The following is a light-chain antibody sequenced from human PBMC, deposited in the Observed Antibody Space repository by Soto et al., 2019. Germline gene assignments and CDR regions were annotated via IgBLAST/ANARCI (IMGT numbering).Light chain of an antibody. V-gene: IGKV1-5*01. Sequence: IQMTQSPSTLSASVGDRVTITCLASQSVTTWLAWYQQKPGKAPKLLIYAASSLERGVPSRFSGSGSETEFTLTINSLQPEDSATYYCQQYESSSQTFGQGTKVDIK. J-gene: IGKJ1*01. CDR3: QQYESSSQT. CDR2: AAS. CDR1: QSVTTW.